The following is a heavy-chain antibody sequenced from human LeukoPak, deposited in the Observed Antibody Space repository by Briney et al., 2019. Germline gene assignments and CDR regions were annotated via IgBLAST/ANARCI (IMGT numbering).Heavy chain of an antibody. CDR3: ARGIAARGGPSGY. CDR1: GYTFTSYG. CDR2: MNPNSGNT. J-gene: IGHJ4*02. Sequence: ASVKVSCKASGYTFTSYGISWVRQATGQGLEWMGWMNPNSGNTGYAQKFQGRVTMTRNTSISTAYMELSSLRSEDTAVYYCARGIAARGGPSGYWGQGTLVTVSS. V-gene: IGHV1-8*02. D-gene: IGHD6-6*01.